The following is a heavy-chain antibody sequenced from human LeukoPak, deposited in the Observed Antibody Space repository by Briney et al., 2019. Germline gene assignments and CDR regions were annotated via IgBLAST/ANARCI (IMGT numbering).Heavy chain of an antibody. CDR1: GFSLRTGRMG. D-gene: IGHD6-13*01. CDR3: ARIGSTSWYWFDP. CDR2: IFSNDEK. V-gene: IGHV2-26*01. J-gene: IGHJ5*02. Sequence: SGPTLVNPTAPLTLTCTVSGFSLRTGRMGVSWIRQPPGKALEWLAHIFSNDEKSYSTSLKSRVTISKDTSKSQVVLTMTKMDPVDTATYYCARIGSTSWYWFDPWGQGTLVTVSS.